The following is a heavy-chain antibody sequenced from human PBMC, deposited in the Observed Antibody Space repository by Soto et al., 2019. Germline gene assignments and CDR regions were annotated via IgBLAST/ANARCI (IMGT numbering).Heavy chain of an antibody. CDR1: GGSISSYY. D-gene: IGHD3-10*01. CDR2: IYYSGST. J-gene: IGHJ6*02. V-gene: IGHV4-59*01. Sequence: PSETLSLTCTVSGGSISSYYWSWIRQPPGKGLEWIGYIYYSGSTNYNPSLKSRVTISVDTSKNQFSLKLSSVTVADTAVYYCARGRGSGSSFYYYGMDVWGQGTTVTVSS. CDR3: ARGRGSGSSFYYYGMDV.